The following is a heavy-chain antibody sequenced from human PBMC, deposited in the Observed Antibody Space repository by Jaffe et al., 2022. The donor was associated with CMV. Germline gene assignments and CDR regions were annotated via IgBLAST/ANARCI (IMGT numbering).Heavy chain of an antibody. CDR2: ISSSGSTI. D-gene: IGHD6-19*01. CDR3: ARDLLGSSGWPPGYYMDV. J-gene: IGHJ6*03. V-gene: IGHV3-48*03. CDR1: GFTFSSYE. Sequence: EVQLVESGGGLVQPGGSLRLSCAASGFTFSSYEMNWVRQAPGKGLEWVSYISSSGSTIYYADSVKGRFTISRDNAKNSLYLQMNSLRAEDTAVYYCARDLLGSSGWPPGYYMDVWGKGTTVTVSS.